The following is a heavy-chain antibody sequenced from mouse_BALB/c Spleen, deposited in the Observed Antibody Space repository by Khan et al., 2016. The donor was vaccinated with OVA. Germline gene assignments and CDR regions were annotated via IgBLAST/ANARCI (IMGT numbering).Heavy chain of an antibody. CDR3: ARLAYYYNSEGFAY. CDR2: ISSGGHYT. D-gene: IGHD1-1*01. J-gene: IGHJ3*01. V-gene: IGHV5-6*01. Sequence: EVKLVESGGDLVKPGGSLKLSCAASGFTFSTYGMSWVRQTPDMRLEWVATISSGGHYTYYPDSVKWRFTISRDTAKNTLYLQMSSLKSEDTAIYYCARLAYYYNSEGFAYWGQGTLGTVSA. CDR1: GFTFSTYG.